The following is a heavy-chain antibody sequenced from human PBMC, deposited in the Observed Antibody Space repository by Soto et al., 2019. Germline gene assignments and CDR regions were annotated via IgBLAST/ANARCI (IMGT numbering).Heavy chain of an antibody. CDR3: ARGSGAVAAYYFDY. Sequence: QVQLQESGPGLVKPSETLSLTCTVSGGSISSYYWSWIRQPPGKGLEWIGYIYYSGSTNYNPSLKSRVTISVDTSKNQFSLKLSSVTAADTAVYYCARGSGAVAAYYFDYWGQGTLVTVSS. D-gene: IGHD6-19*01. V-gene: IGHV4-59*01. CDR1: GGSISSYY. J-gene: IGHJ4*02. CDR2: IYYSGST.